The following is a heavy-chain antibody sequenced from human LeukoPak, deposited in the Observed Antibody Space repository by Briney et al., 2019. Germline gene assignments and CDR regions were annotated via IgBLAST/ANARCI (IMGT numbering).Heavy chain of an antibody. J-gene: IGHJ4*02. Sequence: GGPLRLSCAASGFTFSSYSVNWVRQAPGKGREWVSSISSSSTYIYYVDSVKGRFTISRDNTKNSLYLKMNSLKAEDTAVYYCEREDSYGCGFDYWGQGTLVTVSS. CDR2: ISSSSTYI. V-gene: IGHV3-21*01. CDR1: GFTFSSYS. D-gene: IGHD5-18*01. CDR3: EREDSYGCGFDY.